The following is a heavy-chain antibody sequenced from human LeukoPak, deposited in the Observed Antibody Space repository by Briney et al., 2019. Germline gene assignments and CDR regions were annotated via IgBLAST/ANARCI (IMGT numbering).Heavy chain of an antibody. CDR3: VGEAPGY. CDR2: ISEDGSVK. J-gene: IGHJ4*02. D-gene: IGHD2-2*01. Sequence: GSLRLSCAASGFSFTTYWMTWIRQAPEKGLEWVAHISEDGSVKYYIDSVKGRFTISRDNAKDSVYLQMNDLRVEDTAVYYCVGEAPGYWGQGALVTVSS. CDR1: GFSFTTYW. V-gene: IGHV3-7*01.